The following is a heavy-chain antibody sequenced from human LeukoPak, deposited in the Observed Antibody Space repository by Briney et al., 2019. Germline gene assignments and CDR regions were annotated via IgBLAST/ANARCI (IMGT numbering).Heavy chain of an antibody. CDR3: ARDLEHCRNIICSNSAY. V-gene: IGHV1-18*04. CDR1: GYNFDRYG. Sequence: ASVKVSCKGSGYNFDRYGVNWVRQAPGQGLEWVGWISTYNGNTFYAQKFEGRVTMTTDTSTNTVYMDLRSLRSDDTAVYYCARDLEHCRNIICSNSAYWGQGTLVTVSS. J-gene: IGHJ4*02. CDR2: ISTYNGNT. D-gene: IGHD2-2*01.